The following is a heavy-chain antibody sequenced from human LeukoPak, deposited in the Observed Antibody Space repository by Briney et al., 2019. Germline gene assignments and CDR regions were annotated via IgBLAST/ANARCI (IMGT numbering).Heavy chain of an antibody. D-gene: IGHD7-27*01. CDR1: GYTFTTYG. V-gene: IGHV1-18*01. CDR2: ISPYDAKT. CDR3: ARDRPRRGPGDHDF. J-gene: IGHJ4*02. Sequence: ASVKVSCKASGYTFTTYGINWVRQAPGQGLEWMGWISPYDAKTFYAQNFQGRVTLTTDTSTTTAYMEMRSLTSGDTAVYYCARDRPRRGPGDHDFWGQGTLVTVSS.